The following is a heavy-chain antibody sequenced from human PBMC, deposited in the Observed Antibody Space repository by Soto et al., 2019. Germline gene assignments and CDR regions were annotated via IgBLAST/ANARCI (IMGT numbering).Heavy chain of an antibody. CDR1: GDSVSSNSAA. Sequence: QTLSLTCAISGDSVSSNSAAWNWIRQSPSRGLEWLGRTYYRSKWYNDYAVPVKSRITINPDTSKNQFSLQLNSVTPEDTAVYYCAATIFSYYYYGMDVWGQGTTVTVSS. D-gene: IGHD3-3*01. V-gene: IGHV6-1*01. CDR2: TYYRSKWYN. J-gene: IGHJ6*02. CDR3: AATIFSYYYYGMDV.